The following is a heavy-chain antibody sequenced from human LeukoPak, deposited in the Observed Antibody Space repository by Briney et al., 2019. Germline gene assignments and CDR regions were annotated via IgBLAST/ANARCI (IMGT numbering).Heavy chain of an antibody. J-gene: IGHJ2*01. CDR3: AKTVAGYWYFDL. CDR1: GGSISSYY. Sequence: SETLSLTCTVSGGSISSYYWSWIRQPPGKGLEWIGYIYYSGSTNYNPSLKSRVTISVDPSENQFSLKLNSVTAADTAVYYCAKTVAGYWYFDLWGRGTLVTVSS. D-gene: IGHD6-19*01. V-gene: IGHV4-59*08. CDR2: IYYSGST.